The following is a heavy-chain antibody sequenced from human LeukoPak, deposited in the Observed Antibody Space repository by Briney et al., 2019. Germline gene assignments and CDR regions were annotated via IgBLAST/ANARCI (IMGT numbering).Heavy chain of an antibody. Sequence: SVKVSCKASGYTFTSYGISWVRQAPGQGLEWMGRIIPILGIANYAQKFQGRVTITADKSTSTAYMELSSLRSEDTAVYYCAREPNTVTPGVFDYWGQGTLVTVSS. V-gene: IGHV1-69*04. CDR2: IIPILGIA. D-gene: IGHD4-17*01. CDR3: AREPNTVTPGVFDY. CDR1: GYTFTSYG. J-gene: IGHJ4*02.